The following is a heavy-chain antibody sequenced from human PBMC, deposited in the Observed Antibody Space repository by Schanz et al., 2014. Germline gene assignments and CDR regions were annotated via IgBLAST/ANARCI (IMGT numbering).Heavy chain of an antibody. J-gene: IGHJ4*02. CDR1: GGTFSSYT. V-gene: IGHV1-69*08. D-gene: IGHD5-12*01. CDR2: INPNSGTT. CDR3: ARDFSAYVGNYFDY. Sequence: QLQLVQSGAEVKKPGSSVKVSCKLSGGTFSSYTISWMRQAPGQGLEWMGRINPNSGTTNYAQKFQGRVTMTTDTSTSTSYMELTSLRFDDTAVYYCARDFSAYVGNYFDYWGQGTLVTVSS.